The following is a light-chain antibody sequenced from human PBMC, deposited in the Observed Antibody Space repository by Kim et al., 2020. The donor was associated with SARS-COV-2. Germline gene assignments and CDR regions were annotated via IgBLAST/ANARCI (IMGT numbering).Light chain of an antibody. CDR3: SSYTSSSTRV. CDR2: DVS. J-gene: IGLJ3*02. CDR1: SSDVGGYNY. V-gene: IGLV2-14*03. Sequence: GKSITISCTGTSSDVGGYNYVSWYQQHPGKAPKLMIYDVSNRPSGVSKRFSGYKSGNTASLTISGLQAEDEADYYGSSYTSSSTRVFGGGTQLTVL.